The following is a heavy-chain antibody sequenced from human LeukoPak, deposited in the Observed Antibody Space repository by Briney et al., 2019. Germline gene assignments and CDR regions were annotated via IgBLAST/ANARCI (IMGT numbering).Heavy chain of an antibody. J-gene: IGHJ4*02. CDR3: ATIKVRANNYDTDGFEY. Sequence: PGGSLRLSCAASGLTLSSFWMSWVRQAPGKGLEWVANIKQDGSEKYYADSVKGRFTISRDNAKNSLYLQMNSLRAEDTAVYYCATIKVRANNYDTDGFEYWGQGTLVTVSS. CDR2: IKQDGSEK. V-gene: IGHV3-7*05. D-gene: IGHD3-10*01. CDR1: GLTLSSFW.